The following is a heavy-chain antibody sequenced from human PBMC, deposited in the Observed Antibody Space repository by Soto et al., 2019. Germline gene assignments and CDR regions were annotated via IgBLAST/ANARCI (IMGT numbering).Heavy chain of an antibody. Sequence: PSETLSLTCTVSGGSISSYYWSWIRQPPGKGLEWIGYIYYSGSTNYNPSLKSRVTISVDTSKNQFSLKLSSVTAADTAVYYCARDKYYGSGSRRYYYGMDVWGQGTTVTVSS. D-gene: IGHD3-10*01. V-gene: IGHV4-59*12. J-gene: IGHJ6*02. CDR1: GGSISSYY. CDR3: ARDKYYGSGSRRYYYGMDV. CDR2: IYYSGST.